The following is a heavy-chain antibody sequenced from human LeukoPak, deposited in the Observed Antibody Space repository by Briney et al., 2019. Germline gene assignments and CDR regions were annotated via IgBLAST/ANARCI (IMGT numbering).Heavy chain of an antibody. CDR1: GFPFRDHA. D-gene: IGHD5-24*01. J-gene: IGHJ4*02. V-gene: IGHV3-30*03. CDR2: ISYDARDE. CDR3: ARDEFDGYNLGPSIY. Sequence: GGSLRFSCEASGFPFRDHAMHWVRQAPGKGLEGVAVISYDARDENYADSVKGRFTVSRDTSRSTLYLQRNSPKTDDTAVYFCARDEFDGYNLGPSIYWGERTLVTVS.